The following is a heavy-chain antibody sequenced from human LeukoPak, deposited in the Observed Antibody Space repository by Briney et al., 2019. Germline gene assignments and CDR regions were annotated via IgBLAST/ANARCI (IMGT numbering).Heavy chain of an antibody. V-gene: IGHV3-23*01. CDR3: AKEAQGCSITSCYFDS. D-gene: IGHD2-2*01. CDR1: GFTFSNYA. CDR2: ISGSGGNT. Sequence: GGSLRLSCAASGFTFSNYAMSWVRQAPGKGLEWVSAISGSGGNTYYADSVKGPFTISRDNSKNTLFLQMNSLRAEDTAVYYCAKEAQGCSITSCYFDSWGQGTLVTVSS. J-gene: IGHJ4*02.